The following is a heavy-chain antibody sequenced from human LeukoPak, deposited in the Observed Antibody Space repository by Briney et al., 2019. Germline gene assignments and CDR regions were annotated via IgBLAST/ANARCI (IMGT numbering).Heavy chain of an antibody. Sequence: GGSLRLSCTASGFTFGNYAMSWVRQAPGKGLEWVGFIRSKAYGGTTEYAASVKGRFTISRDDSKSIAYLQMSSLKAEDTAVYYCTSYDYSNYGLFDYWGQGTLVTVSS. J-gene: IGHJ4*02. CDR3: TSYDYSNYGLFDY. V-gene: IGHV3-49*04. CDR2: IRSKAYGGTT. CDR1: GFTFGNYA. D-gene: IGHD4-11*01.